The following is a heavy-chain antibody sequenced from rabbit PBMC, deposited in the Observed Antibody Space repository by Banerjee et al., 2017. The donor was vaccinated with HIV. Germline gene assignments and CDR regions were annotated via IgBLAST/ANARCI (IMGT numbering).Heavy chain of an antibody. Sequence: QEQLEESGGDLVKPEGSLTLTCTASGFSLSNKYVMCWVRQAPGKGLEWIGCINTGDGSTYYASWAKGRFTISKTSSTTVTLQMTSLTAADTATYFCARGWITMTMNLWGPGTLVTVS. V-gene: IGHV1S45*01. CDR3: ARGWITMTMNL. J-gene: IGHJ4*01. CDR1: GFSLSNKYV. CDR2: INTGDGST. D-gene: IGHD2-1*01.